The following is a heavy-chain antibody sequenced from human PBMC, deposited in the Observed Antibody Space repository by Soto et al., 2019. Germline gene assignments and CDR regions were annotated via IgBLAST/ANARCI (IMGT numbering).Heavy chain of an antibody. Sequence: EVQLLESGGGLVQPGGSLRLSCAASGFTFSSYAMRWVRLAPGKGLEWVSAISGSGGSTYYADSVKGRFTISRDNSKNTLYQQMNSLRAEETAVYYCSRRGSGSYYDYWGQGTLVTVSS. CDR1: GFTFSSYA. V-gene: IGHV3-23*01. CDR3: SRRGSGSYYDY. J-gene: IGHJ4*02. D-gene: IGHD1-26*01. CDR2: ISGSGGST.